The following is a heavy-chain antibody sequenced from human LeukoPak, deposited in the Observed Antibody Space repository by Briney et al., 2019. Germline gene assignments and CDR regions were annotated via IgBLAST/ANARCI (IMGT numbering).Heavy chain of an antibody. Sequence: SETLSLTCTVSGGSISSSSYYWGWIRQPPGKGLEWVVSIYYSGITCDDPSIKSQVNISVDTANNQFCLKLSDVTAATSAVYYCAWQVGSDWYYYYMAVWGKGTTVTVSS. CDR1: GGSISSSSYY. D-gene: IGHD2-21*02. V-gene: IGHV4-39*07. CDR2: IYYSGIT. J-gene: IGHJ6*03. CDR3: AWQVGSDWYYYYMAV.